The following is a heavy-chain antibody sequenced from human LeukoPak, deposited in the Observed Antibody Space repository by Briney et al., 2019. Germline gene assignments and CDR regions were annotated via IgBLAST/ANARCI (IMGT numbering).Heavy chain of an antibody. CDR2: VDHTGST. V-gene: IGHV4-59*01. CDR3: ARGRVSSSTWYSTYYYFFYMDF. CDR1: DDSITMYY. J-gene: IGHJ6*03. D-gene: IGHD4-11*01. Sequence: PSEALSLTCTVSDDSITMYYWTWIRQPPGKGLEWIGYVDHTGSTKFNPSLNGRVSISRDTSNNFFSLRLRSVTAADTAVYFCARGRVSSSTWYSTYYYFFYMDFWGKGTTVTVSS.